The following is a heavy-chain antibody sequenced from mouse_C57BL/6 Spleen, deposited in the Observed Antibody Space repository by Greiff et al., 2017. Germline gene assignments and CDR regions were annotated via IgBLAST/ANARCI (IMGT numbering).Heavy chain of an antibody. J-gene: IGHJ2*01. CDR2: IDPSDSYT. V-gene: IGHV1-69*01. Sequence: QVQLQQPGAELVMPGASVKLSCKASGYTFTSYWMHWVKQRPGQGLEWIGEIDPSDSYTNYNQKFKGKSTLTVDKSSSTAYMQLSSLTSEDSAVYYCARRRVYYDFFFDYWGQGTTLTVSS. D-gene: IGHD2-4*01. CDR1: GYTFTSYW. CDR3: ARRRVYYDFFFDY.